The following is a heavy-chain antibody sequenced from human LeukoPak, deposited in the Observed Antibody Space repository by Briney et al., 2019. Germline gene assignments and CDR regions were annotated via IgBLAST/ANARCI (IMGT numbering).Heavy chain of an antibody. CDR3: ARPCGGDCYSLDY. Sequence: SQTLSLTCAVSGGSISSGGYYWSWIRQHPGKGLEWIGNIYYSGSTYHNPSLKSRVTISVDTSKNQFSLKLSSVTAADTAVYYCARPCGGDCYSLDYWGQGTLVTVSP. CDR1: GGSISSGGYY. J-gene: IGHJ4*02. CDR2: IYYSGST. D-gene: IGHD2-21*02. V-gene: IGHV4-30-2*03.